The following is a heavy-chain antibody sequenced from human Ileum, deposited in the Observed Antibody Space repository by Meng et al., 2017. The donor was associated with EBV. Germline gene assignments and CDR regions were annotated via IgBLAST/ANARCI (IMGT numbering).Heavy chain of an antibody. V-gene: IGHV4-30-4*01. J-gene: IGHJ2*01. CDR3: ARGQKGYFDL. Sequence: QAQPPASGPGIVQPYQPQSPTCTVSGGSISSSNYYWSWIRQPPGKGLEWSGHIYNSGSTYYNPSLKSRITISVDTSKNQFSLKLSSVTAADTAVYYCARGQKGYFDLWGRGTLVTVSS. CDR2: IYNSGST. CDR1: GGSISSSNYY.